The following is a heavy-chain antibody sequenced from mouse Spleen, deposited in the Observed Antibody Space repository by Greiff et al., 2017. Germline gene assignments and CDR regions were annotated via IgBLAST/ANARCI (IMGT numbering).Heavy chain of an antibody. V-gene: IGHV5-4*01. CDR2: ISDGGSYT. Sequence: EVQLVESGGGLVKPGGSLKLSCAASGFTFSSYAMSWVRQTPEKRLEWVATISDGGSYTYYPDNVKGRFTISRDNAKNNLYLQMSHLKSEDTAMYYCARAGNYGCDDWGEGTTLTVSS. D-gene: IGHD2-1*01. CDR3: ARAGNYGCDD. CDR1: GFTFSSYA. J-gene: IGHJ2*01.